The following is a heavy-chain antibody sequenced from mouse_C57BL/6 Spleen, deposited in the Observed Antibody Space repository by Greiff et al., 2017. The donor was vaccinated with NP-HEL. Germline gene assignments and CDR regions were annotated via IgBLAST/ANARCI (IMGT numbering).Heavy chain of an antibody. CDR2: LNPSNGGT. Sequence: QVQLQQPGTELVKPGASVKLSCKASGYTFTSYWMPWVKQRPGQGLEWIGNLNPSNGGTNSNANFRSKATLPVDKSSSTAYMQLSSLTSEDSAVYYCARSGYDGYPTWFAYWGQGTLVTVSA. V-gene: IGHV1-53*01. CDR3: ARSGYDGYPTWFAY. CDR1: GYTFTSYW. J-gene: IGHJ3*01. D-gene: IGHD2-3*01.